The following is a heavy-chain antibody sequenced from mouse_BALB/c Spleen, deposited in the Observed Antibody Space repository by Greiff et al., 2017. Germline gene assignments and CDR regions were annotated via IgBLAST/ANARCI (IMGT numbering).Heavy chain of an antibody. CDR1: GFTLSDYY. D-gene: IGHD1-2*01. J-gene: IGHJ3*01. Sequence: EVMLVESGGGLVKPGGSLKLSCAASGFTLSDYYMYWVRQTPEKRLEWVATISDGGSYTYYPDSVKGRFTISRDNAKNNLYLQMSSLKSEDTAMYYCARAATTAAYWGQGTLVTVSA. V-gene: IGHV5-4*02. CDR2: ISDGGSYT. CDR3: ARAATTAAY.